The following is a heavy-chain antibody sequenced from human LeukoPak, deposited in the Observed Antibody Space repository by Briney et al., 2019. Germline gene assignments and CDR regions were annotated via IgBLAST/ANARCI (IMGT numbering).Heavy chain of an antibody. CDR1: GGSVNSGSYY. D-gene: IGHD3-22*01. Sequence: SETLSLTCTVSGGSVNSGSYYWSWIRQPPGKGLEWIGYIFYSGSTNYNPSLKSRVTISIDTSRNQFSLNLSSVTAADTAVYYCARHVTDSSVYLYFDYWGQGTLVTVSS. V-gene: IGHV4-61*01. CDR3: ARHVTDSSVYLYFDY. J-gene: IGHJ4*02. CDR2: IFYSGST.